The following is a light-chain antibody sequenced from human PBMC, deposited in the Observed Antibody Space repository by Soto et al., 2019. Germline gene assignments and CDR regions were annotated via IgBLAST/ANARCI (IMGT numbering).Light chain of an antibody. J-gene: IGKJ4*01. CDR3: QHRYNWPPLT. CDR1: QSVSNY. Sequence: DIVLTQSPATLSLSPGERATLSCRASQSVSNYLAWYQQKPGQAPRLLIYDAFNRATGIPPRFSGSGSGTDFTLTISSLEPEDFAVYYCQHRYNWPPLTFCGGTKVEIK. CDR2: DAF. V-gene: IGKV3-11*01.